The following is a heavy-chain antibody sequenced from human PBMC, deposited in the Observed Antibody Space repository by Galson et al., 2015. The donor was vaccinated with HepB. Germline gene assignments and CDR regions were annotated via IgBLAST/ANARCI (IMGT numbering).Heavy chain of an antibody. J-gene: IGHJ4*02. Sequence: SLRLSCAASGFTFRTFGMHWVRQAPGKGLEWVAVISYDRSNKFYADSVKGRFTISRDNSKNTLFLQMNSLRSEDTAIYYCAKDFESRANHGDSFGTWGQGTLVTVSS. V-gene: IGHV3-30*18. CDR2: ISYDRSNK. D-gene: IGHD4-17*01. CDR3: AKDFESRANHGDSFGT. CDR1: GFTFRTFG.